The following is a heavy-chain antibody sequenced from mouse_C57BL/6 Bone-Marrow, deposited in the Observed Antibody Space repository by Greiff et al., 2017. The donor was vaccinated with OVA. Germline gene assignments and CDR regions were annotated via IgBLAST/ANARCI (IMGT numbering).Heavy chain of an antibody. CDR2: IYPGDGDT. CDR3: ARGSYYDYFYYYAMDY. CDR1: GYAFSSSW. D-gene: IGHD2-4*01. J-gene: IGHJ4*01. V-gene: IGHV1-82*01. Sequence: QVQLQQSGPELVKPGASVKISCKASGYAFSSSWMNWVKQRPGKGLEWIGRIYPGDGDTNYNGKFKGKATLTADKSSSTAYLQLSSLTSEDSAVYFCARGSYYDYFYYYAMDYWGQGTSVTVSS.